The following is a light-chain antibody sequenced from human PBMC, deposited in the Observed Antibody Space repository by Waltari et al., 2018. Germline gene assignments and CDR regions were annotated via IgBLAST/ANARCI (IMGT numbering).Light chain of an antibody. CDR3: QVWDSGSNHYV. CDR1: KIGSKN. V-gene: IGLV3-21*02. CDR2: DDG. Sequence: SYELTQPPSVSVAPGQTARITCDGDKIGSKNVHWYQHKPGQAPVLVVYDDGDRPSGLPEGFSCSNSGNTAALTISRVDAGDEAEYYCQVWDSGSNHYVFGTVTKVTVL. J-gene: IGLJ1*01.